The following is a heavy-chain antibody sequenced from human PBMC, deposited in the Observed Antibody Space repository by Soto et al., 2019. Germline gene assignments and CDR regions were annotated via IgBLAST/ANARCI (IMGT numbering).Heavy chain of an antibody. V-gene: IGHV3-33*01. CDR1: GFTFSSYG. D-gene: IGHD4-17*01. CDR3: ARAHTVTTDYYGMDV. J-gene: IGHJ6*02. Sequence: PGGSLRLSCAASGFTFSSYGMHWVRQAPGKGLEWVAVIWYDGSNKYYADSVKGRFTISRDNSKNTLYLQMNSLRAEDTAVYYCARAHTVTTDYYGMDVWGQGTTVTVSS. CDR2: IWYDGSNK.